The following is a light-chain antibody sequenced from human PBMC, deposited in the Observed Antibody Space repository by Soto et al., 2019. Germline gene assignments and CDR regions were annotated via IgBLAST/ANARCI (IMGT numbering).Light chain of an antibody. V-gene: IGKV1-8*01. J-gene: IGKJ5*01. CDR3: QQYDTYPIT. CDR2: AAS. CDR1: QGLSRS. Sequence: AIRMTQSPSSFYASTGDRVAITCRASQGLSRSLGWDQQKPGKAPKLLIYAASTLQSGVPPRFSGSGSGTDFPCTISFLQPEDFANYYCQQYDTYPITFGQGTRLEIK.